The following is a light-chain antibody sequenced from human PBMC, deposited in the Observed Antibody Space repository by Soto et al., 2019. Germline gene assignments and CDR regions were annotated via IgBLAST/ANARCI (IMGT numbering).Light chain of an antibody. Sequence: QSVLTQPPSVSGAPGQRVTISCTGSSSNIGAGHDIHWYQQLPGTAPKLLIYNNINRPSGVSDLFSGSKSGTSASLAITGLQAEDEADYYCQSYDSSLSGSVVFGGGTKLTVL. CDR1: SSNIGAGHD. V-gene: IGLV1-40*01. CDR3: QSYDSSLSGSVV. CDR2: NNI. J-gene: IGLJ2*01.